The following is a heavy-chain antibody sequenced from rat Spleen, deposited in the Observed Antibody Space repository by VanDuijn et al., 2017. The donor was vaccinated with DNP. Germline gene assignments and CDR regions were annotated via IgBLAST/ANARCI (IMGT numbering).Heavy chain of an antibody. V-gene: IGHV1-43*01. Sequence: QVQLQQSGAELAKPGSSVKISCKASGYTFTTYYISWIKQTTGQDLEYIGYINTGSGGTNYNEKFRGKATLTVDTSSSTAFMQLSSLTPDDSAVYYCARRRLPYWYFDFWGPGTMVTVSS. CDR3: ARRRLPYWYFDF. CDR2: INTGSGGT. CDR1: GYTFTTYY. J-gene: IGHJ1*01. D-gene: IGHD1-4*01.